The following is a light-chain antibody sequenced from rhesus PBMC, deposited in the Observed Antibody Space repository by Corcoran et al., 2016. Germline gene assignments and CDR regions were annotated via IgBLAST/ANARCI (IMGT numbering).Light chain of an antibody. CDR3: GKGAQLPFS. CDR1: QSLVHSNGNTY. J-gene: IGKJ2*01. CDR2: QVS. Sequence: DIVMTQTPLSLPITPGQPASISCRSSQSLVHSNGNTYLSWYQQKPGQPPRLLIYQVSNRYSGVPDRFSGSGAVTDFTLEISRVEAEDVGVYYCGKGAQLPFSFGQGTKVEIE. V-gene: IGKV2-64*01.